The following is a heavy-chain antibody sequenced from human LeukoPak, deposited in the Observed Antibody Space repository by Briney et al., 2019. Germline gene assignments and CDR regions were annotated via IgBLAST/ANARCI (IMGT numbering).Heavy chain of an antibody. Sequence: PGRSLRLSCAASGFTFSTSGMHWVRQAPGKGLEWVAVISHDGNNRLYADSVKGRFTISRDNSRHTLDLQMNSLRAEDTAVYYCAADRPPRAFDIWGQGTMVTVSS. J-gene: IGHJ3*02. CDR1: GFTFSTSG. V-gene: IGHV3-30*03. CDR3: AADRPPRAFDI. CDR2: ISHDGNNR.